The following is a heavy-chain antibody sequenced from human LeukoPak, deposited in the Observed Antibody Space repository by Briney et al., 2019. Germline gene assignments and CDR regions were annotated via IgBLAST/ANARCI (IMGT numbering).Heavy chain of an antibody. Sequence: SETLSLTCAVYGGSFSGYYWSWIRQPPGKGLEWIGEINHSGSTNYNPSLKSRVTISVDTSKNQFSLKLSSVTAADTAVYYCARRKRSGCSSTSCLLNRFGPWGQGTLVTVSS. CDR1: GGSFSGYY. V-gene: IGHV4-34*01. J-gene: IGHJ5*02. D-gene: IGHD2-2*01. CDR3: ARRKRSGCSSTSCLLNRFGP. CDR2: INHSGST.